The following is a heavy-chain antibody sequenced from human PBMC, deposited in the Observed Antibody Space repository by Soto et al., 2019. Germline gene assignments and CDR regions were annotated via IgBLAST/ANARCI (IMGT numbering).Heavy chain of an antibody. CDR2: ISSSSSVI. CDR3: ARDLSWGSNWYYYMDV. CDR1: GFILSDCA. V-gene: IGHV3-48*01. D-gene: IGHD7-27*01. J-gene: IGHJ6*03. Sequence: EVQLVESGGGLVQPGGSLRLSCATSGFILSDCAMNWVRQAPGKGLEWVSYISSSSSVIDYADSVKGRFTVSRDNARHSLYLQMHSLRAEHTAVYYCARDLSWGSNWYYYMDVWGKGTTVTVSS.